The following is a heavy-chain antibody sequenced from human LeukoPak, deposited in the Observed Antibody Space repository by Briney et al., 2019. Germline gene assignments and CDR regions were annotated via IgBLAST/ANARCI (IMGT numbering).Heavy chain of an antibody. J-gene: IGHJ4*02. V-gene: IGHV4-59*01. CDR1: GGSISSYY. D-gene: IGHD6-13*01. Sequence: SETLSLTCTVSGGSISSYYWSWIRQPPGKGLEWIGYIYYSGSTNYNPSLKSRVTISVDTSKNQFSLKLSSVTAADTAVYYCARVGDTSSWGPIDYWGQGTLVTVSP. CDR2: IYYSGST. CDR3: ARVGDTSSWGPIDY.